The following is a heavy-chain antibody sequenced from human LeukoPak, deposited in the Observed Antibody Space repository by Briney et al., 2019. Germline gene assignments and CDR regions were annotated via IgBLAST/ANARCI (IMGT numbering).Heavy chain of an antibody. CDR2: ISASGGTT. CDR3: AKEPREYCSSTSCPNWFDS. D-gene: IGHD2-2*01. V-gene: IGHV3-23*01. CDR1: GFTFNNYA. Sequence: GGSLRLSCAASGFTFNNYAMSWVRQAPGRGLEWVSAISASGGTTYYADSVKGRFTISRDNSENTLFLQMNSLRAEDAAVYYCAKEPREYCSSTSCPNWFDSWGQGTLVTVSS. J-gene: IGHJ5*01.